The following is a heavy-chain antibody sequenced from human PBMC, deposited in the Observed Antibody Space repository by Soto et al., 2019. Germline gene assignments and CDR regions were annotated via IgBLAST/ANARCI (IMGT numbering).Heavy chain of an antibody. D-gene: IGHD3-10*01. J-gene: IGHJ6*02. CDR2: ISGSGGST. CDR1: GFTFSSYA. V-gene: IGHV3-23*01. CDR3: AKGGPGITMVRGNAPGWYYYYYYGMDV. Sequence: PGGSLRLSCAASGFTFSSYAMSWVRQAPGKGLEWVSAISGSGGSTYYADSVKGRFTISRDNSKNTLYLQMNSLRAEDTAVYYCAKGGPGITMVRGNAPGWYYYYYYGMDVWGQGTTVTVSS.